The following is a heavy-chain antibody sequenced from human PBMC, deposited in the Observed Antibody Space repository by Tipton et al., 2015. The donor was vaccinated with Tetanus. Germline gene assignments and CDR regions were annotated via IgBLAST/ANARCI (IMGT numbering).Heavy chain of an antibody. J-gene: IGHJ4*02. CDR3: ARTCSGTTCNAPY. CDR2: SWYDGTDK. CDR1: GFIFSSYG. Sequence: SLRLSCAASGFIFSSYGIHWVRQAPGKGLEWVAVSWYDGTDKYYADSVKGRFTISRDNAKNTLFLQMNSLRAEDTAVYFCARTCSGTTCNAPYWGQGTLVTVSS. V-gene: IGHV3-33*01. D-gene: IGHD2-2*01.